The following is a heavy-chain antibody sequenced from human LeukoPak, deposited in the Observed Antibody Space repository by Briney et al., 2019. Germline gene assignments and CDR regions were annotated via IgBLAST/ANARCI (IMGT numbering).Heavy chain of an antibody. D-gene: IGHD5-18*01. V-gene: IGHV4-59*12. J-gene: IGHJ4*02. CDR3: ARDKRHSYGKYFDP. Sequence: SETLSLTCSLSGDTLSTYYWNWIRQTPGRGLEWIGHISLGNSEYNPSLKSRVTISVDTSKNEFYLRLTSVATAETALYFCARDKRHSYGKYFDPWSQGALVSVSS. CDR2: ISLGNS. CDR1: GDTLSTYY.